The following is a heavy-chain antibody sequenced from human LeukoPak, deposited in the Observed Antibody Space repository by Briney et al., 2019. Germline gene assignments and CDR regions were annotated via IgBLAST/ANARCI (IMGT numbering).Heavy chain of an antibody. J-gene: IGHJ6*02. CDR2: IYISGST. Sequence: SETLSLTCTVSGGSISSYYWSWIRQPAGKGLEWIGRIYISGSTNYNPSLKSRVTMSVDTSKNQFSLKLSSVTAADTAVYYCARGVGSGDANYYYYYGMDVWGQGTTVTVSS. V-gene: IGHV4-4*07. CDR3: ARGVGSGDANYYYYYGMDV. CDR1: GGSISSYY. D-gene: IGHD4-17*01.